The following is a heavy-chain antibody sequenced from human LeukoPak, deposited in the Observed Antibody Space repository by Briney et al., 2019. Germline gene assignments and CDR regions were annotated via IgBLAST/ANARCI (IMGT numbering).Heavy chain of an antibody. CDR1: GGSISSYY. J-gene: IGHJ5*02. D-gene: IGHD3-10*01. CDR2: VFYSGST. CDR3: ARYLYYGSGSPANWFDP. Sequence: SETLSLTCTVSGGSISSYYWSWIRQPPGKGLEWIGYVFYSGSTNYNPSPKSRVTISVDTSKNQFSLKLSSVTAADTAVYYCARYLYYGSGSPANWFDPWGQGTLVTVSS. V-gene: IGHV4-59*01.